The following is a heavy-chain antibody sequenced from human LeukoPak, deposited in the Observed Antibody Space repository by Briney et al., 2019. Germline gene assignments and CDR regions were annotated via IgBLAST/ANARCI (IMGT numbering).Heavy chain of an antibody. D-gene: IGHD3-10*01. V-gene: IGHV4-39*01. CDR1: GGSISSSSYY. Sequence: PSETLSLTCTVSGGSISSSSYYWGWIRQPPGKGLEWIGSIYYSGSTYYNPSLKSRVTISVDTSKNQFSLKLSSVTAADTAVYYCARGYKGLLWFGEGFDYWGQGTLVTVSS. CDR2: IYYSGST. J-gene: IGHJ4*02. CDR3: ARGYKGLLWFGEGFDY.